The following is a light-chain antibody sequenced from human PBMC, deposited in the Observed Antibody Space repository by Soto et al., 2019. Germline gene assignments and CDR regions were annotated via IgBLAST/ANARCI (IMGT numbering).Light chain of an antibody. CDR3: QQYGSSPWT. J-gene: IGKJ1*01. Sequence: EIVLTQSPGTLSLSPGDTATLCCRASQFVGSIYLAWYQLKPGQAPRLLIYGASTRATGIPARFSGSGSGTDFTLTISRLEPEDFAVYYCQQYGSSPWTFGQGTKVDIK. CDR1: QFVGSIY. CDR2: GAS. V-gene: IGKV3-20*01.